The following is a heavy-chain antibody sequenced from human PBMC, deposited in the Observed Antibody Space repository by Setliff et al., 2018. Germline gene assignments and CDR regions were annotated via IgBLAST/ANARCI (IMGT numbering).Heavy chain of an antibody. CDR1: GGTFNSYG. J-gene: IGHJ3*02. Sequence: ASVKVSCKASGGTFNSYGFSWVRQAPGQGLEWMGRIAPIFGTTNYAQKLLGRLVINVDKSTSTASMELSSLRSEDTAVYYCASQDLAGSSVDAFHIWGQGTLVTV. D-gene: IGHD3-10*01. V-gene: IGHV1-69*06. CDR2: IAPIFGTT. CDR3: ASQDLAGSSVDAFHI.